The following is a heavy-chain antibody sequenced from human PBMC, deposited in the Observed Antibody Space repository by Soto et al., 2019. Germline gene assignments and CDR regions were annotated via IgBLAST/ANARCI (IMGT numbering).Heavy chain of an antibody. D-gene: IGHD1-26*01. CDR1: GGSISSSSYY. CDR2: IYNTGNV. Sequence: QLQLQESGPGLVKPSETLSITCTVSGGSISSSSYYWGWIRQPPWKGLEWIGNIYNTGNVYYNPSLKSRVTISVDSSKYQFSLKLSSVTAADTAVYYCATPIPVGATHYYAFDVWGQGLTVTVS. CDR3: ATPIPVGATHYYAFDV. J-gene: IGHJ3*01. V-gene: IGHV4-39*01.